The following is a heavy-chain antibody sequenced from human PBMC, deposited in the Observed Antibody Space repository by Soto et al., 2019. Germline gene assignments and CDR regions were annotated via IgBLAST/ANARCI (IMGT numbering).Heavy chain of an antibody. V-gene: IGHV3-15*01. CDR3: TTDRVPWGIVVDINDY. J-gene: IGHJ4*02. Sequence: GGSLRLSCAASGFTFSNAWMSWVRQAPGKGLEWVGRIKSKTDGGTTDYAAPVKGRFTISRDDSKNTLYLQMNSLKTEDTAVYYCTTDRVPWGIVVDINDYWGQGTLVTVSS. CDR1: GFTFSNAW. D-gene: IGHD3-22*01. CDR2: IKSKTDGGTT.